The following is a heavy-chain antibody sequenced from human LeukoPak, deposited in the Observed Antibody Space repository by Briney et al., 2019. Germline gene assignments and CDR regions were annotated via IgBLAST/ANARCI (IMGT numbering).Heavy chain of an antibody. D-gene: IGHD2-15*01. CDR2: ISSSSSYT. CDR3: ARDDPPVVVVAATKRPGAFDI. Sequence: GGSLGLSCAASGFTFSDYYMSWIRQAPGKGLEWVSYISSSSSYTNYADSVKGRFTISRDDAKNSLYLQMNSLRAEDTAVYYCARDDPPVVVVAATKRPGAFDIWGQGTMVTVSS. V-gene: IGHV3-11*06. J-gene: IGHJ3*02. CDR1: GFTFSDYY.